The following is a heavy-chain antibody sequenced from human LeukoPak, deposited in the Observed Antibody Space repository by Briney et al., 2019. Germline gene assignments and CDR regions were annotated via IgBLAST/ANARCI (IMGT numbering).Heavy chain of an antibody. CDR2: IYTSGST. Sequence: GSLRLSCAASGFTFSDYYMSWIRQAPGKGLEWIGRIYTSGSTNYNPSLKSRATMSVDTSKNQFSLKLSSVTAADTAVYYCARDATYSSSWQYYYYYMDVWGKGTTVTISS. J-gene: IGHJ6*03. CDR1: GFTFSDYY. D-gene: IGHD6-13*01. CDR3: ARDATYSSSWQYYYYYMDV. V-gene: IGHV4-4*07.